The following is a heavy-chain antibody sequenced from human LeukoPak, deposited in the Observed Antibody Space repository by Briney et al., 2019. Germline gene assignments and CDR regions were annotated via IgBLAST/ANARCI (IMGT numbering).Heavy chain of an antibody. V-gene: IGHV3-11*03. CDR2: ISSSSSYT. D-gene: IGHD3-22*01. CDR3: AKRPYYYDSSGFIYFDY. Sequence: GGSLRLSCAASGFTFSDYYMSWIRQAPGKGLEWVSYISSSSSYTNYADSVKGRFTISRDNAKNSLYLQMNSLRAEDTAVYYCAKRPYYYDSSGFIYFDYWGQGTLVTVSS. J-gene: IGHJ4*02. CDR1: GFTFSDYY.